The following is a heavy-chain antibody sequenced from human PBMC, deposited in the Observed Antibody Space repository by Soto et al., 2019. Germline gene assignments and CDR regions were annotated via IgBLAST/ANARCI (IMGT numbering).Heavy chain of an antibody. V-gene: IGHV3-30-3*01. J-gene: IGHJ4*02. D-gene: IGHD6-19*01. CDR3: ARDFRSGWYGY. CDR2: ISYDGSNK. Sequence: VGSLRLSCAASGFTFSSYAMHWVRQAPGKGLEWVAVISYDGSNKYYADSVKGRFTISRDNSKNTLYLQMNSLRAEDTAVYYCARDFRSGWYGYWGQGTLVTVSS. CDR1: GFTFSSYA.